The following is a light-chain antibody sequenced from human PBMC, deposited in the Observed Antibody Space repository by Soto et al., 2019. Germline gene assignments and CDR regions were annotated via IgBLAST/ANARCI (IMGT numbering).Light chain of an antibody. J-gene: IGKJ5*01. Sequence: IVLARFPVRRSESTVQIVIVYYXPSQSVTTRLAWYHHKPGQSPPLLMYGASNRASGVPDRFSGSGSGTDFTLTITRVEPEDFALYYCQQYGGSPITFGQGTRLEIK. CDR2: GAS. CDR1: QSVTTR. CDR3: QQYGGSPIT. V-gene: IGKV3-20*01.